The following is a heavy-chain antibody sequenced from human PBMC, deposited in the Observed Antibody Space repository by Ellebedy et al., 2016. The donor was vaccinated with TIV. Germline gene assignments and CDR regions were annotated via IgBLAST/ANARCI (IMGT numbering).Heavy chain of an antibody. CDR2: ISSGSSNL. J-gene: IGHJ6*02. V-gene: IGHV3-21*01. CDR3: ARGHYYGMDV. CDR1: GFTFKSYI. Sequence: GESLKISCTASGFTFKSYIINWVRQAPGKGLEWVSSISSGSSNLYYADSVKGRFSISRDNAKNSVYLQMNSLRADDTALYYCARGHYYGMDVWGQGTTVTVSS.